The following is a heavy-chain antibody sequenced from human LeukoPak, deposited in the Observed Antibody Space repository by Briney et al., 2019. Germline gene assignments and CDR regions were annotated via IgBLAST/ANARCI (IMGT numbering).Heavy chain of an antibody. D-gene: IGHD2-15*01. Sequence: SQTLSLTCTVSGGSISSGDYYWSWIRQPPGKGLEWIGYIYYSGSTYYNPSLKRRVTISGDTSKNQFPLKLSSVTAADTAVYYCARAGYCSGGSCYPSFGYYYYYMDVWGKGTTVTVSS. V-gene: IGHV4-30-4*08. CDR2: IYYSGST. J-gene: IGHJ6*03. CDR3: ARAGYCSGGSCYPSFGYYYYYMDV. CDR1: GGSISSGDYY.